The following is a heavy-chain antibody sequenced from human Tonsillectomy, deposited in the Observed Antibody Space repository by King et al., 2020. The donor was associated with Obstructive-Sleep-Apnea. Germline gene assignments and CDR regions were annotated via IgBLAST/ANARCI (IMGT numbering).Heavy chain of an antibody. CDR2: ISNSGNTI. J-gene: IGHJ3*02. CDR3: VTGGWFGEMDAFDI. D-gene: IGHD3-10*01. CDR1: GFAFSGYN. Sequence: VQLVESGGGLVQPGGSLRLSCAASGFAFSGYNMNWVRQTPGKGLEWVSYISNSGNTIFYADSVKGRFTISRDNAKNSLFLQMNTLGVEDTAVYYCVTGGWFGEMDAFDIWGQGTIVTVSS. V-gene: IGHV3-48*01.